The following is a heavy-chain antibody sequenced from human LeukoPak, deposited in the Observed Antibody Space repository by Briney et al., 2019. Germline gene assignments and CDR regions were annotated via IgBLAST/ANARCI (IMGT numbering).Heavy chain of an antibody. CDR2: FDPEDGET. Sequence: ALVKVSCKVSGYTLTELSMHWVRQAPGKGLEWMGGFDPEDGETIYAQKFQGRVTMTEDTSTDTAYMELSSLRSEDTAVYYCATDLADYDYVWGSYRPSYFQHWGQGTLVTVSS. CDR1: GYTLTELS. J-gene: IGHJ1*01. CDR3: ATDLADYDYVWGSYRPSYFQH. V-gene: IGHV1-24*01. D-gene: IGHD3-16*02.